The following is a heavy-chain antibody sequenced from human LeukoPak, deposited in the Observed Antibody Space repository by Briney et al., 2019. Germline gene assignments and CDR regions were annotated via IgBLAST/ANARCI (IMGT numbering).Heavy chain of an antibody. J-gene: IGHJ3*02. CDR2: INSDGSST. V-gene: IGHV3-74*01. CDR3: ARARLTDYVWGRRTFDI. Sequence: GGSLRLSCAASGFPFSSYWMHWVRQTPGKGLVWVSRINSDGSSTNYADSVKGRFTISRDNAKNTLYLQMNSLRAEDTAVYYCARARLTDYVWGRRTFDIWGQGTMVTISS. CDR1: GFPFSSYW. D-gene: IGHD3-16*01.